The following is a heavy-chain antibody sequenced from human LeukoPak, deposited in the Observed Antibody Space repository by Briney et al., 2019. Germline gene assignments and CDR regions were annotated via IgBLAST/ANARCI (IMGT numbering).Heavy chain of an antibody. CDR1: GGSFSGYY. V-gene: IGHV4-59*01. D-gene: IGHD5-18*01. Sequence: SETLSLTCAVYGGSFSGYYWSWIRQPPGKGLEWIAYISYSGSTNYNPSLESRLTISVDTSKNQFSLKLSSVTTIDTAVYYCARIRRDSYGHDAFDIWGQGTMVIVSS. CDR2: ISYSGST. CDR3: ARIRRDSYGHDAFDI. J-gene: IGHJ3*02.